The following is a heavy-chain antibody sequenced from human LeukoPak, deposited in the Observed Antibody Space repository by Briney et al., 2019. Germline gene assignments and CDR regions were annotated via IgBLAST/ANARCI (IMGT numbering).Heavy chain of an antibody. V-gene: IGHV4-61*08. J-gene: IGHJ5*02. CDR1: GGSISSGDYY. D-gene: IGHD3-22*01. Sequence: SETLSLTCTVSGGSISSGDYYWSWIRQPPGKGLEWIGYIYYSGSTNYNPSLKSRVTISVDTSKNQFSLKLSSVTAADTAVYYCARDSDHDSSGYYRNYNWFDPWGQGTLVTVSS. CDR3: ARDSDHDSSGYYRNYNWFDP. CDR2: IYYSGST.